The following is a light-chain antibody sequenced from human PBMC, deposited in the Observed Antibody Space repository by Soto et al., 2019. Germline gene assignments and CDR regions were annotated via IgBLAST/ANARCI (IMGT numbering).Light chain of an antibody. CDR3: LQDYNYPLT. CDR2: AAS. J-gene: IGKJ2*01. V-gene: IGKV1-6*01. Sequence: ALQMTQSPSSLSASVGDRVTITCRASQGIRNDLGWYQQKPGKAPKLLIYAASSLQSGVPSRCSGSGSGTDFTLTISSLQPEDFATYYCLQDYNYPLTFGQGTKLEIK. CDR1: QGIRND.